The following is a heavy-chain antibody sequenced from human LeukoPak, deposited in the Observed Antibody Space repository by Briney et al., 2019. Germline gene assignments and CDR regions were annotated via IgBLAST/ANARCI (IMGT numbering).Heavy chain of an antibody. V-gene: IGHV2-70*04. Sequence: SGPALVKPTQTLTLTCTFSGFSLITTGVRMSWIRQPPGKALAWLARIDWDDDKFYSASLKTRLTISKDDSKHQVVLALTNMDPVDTATYYCVRFTGSYFDFWGQGILVTVSS. CDR2: IDWDDDK. D-gene: IGHD1-26*01. CDR1: GFSLITTGVR. J-gene: IGHJ4*02. CDR3: VRFTGSYFDF.